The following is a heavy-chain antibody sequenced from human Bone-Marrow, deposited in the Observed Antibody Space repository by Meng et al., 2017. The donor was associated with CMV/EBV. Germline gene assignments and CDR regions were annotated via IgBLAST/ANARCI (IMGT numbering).Heavy chain of an antibody. CDR2: IYYSGST. J-gene: IGHJ4*02. V-gene: IGHV4-39*07. D-gene: IGHD3-3*01. Sequence: SEPLSLTCTVSGGSISSSSYYWGWIRQPPGKGLEWIGSIYYSGSTYYNPSLKSRVTISVDTSKNQFSLKLSSVTAADTAVYYCARATIFGAIYWGQGTLVTVSS. CDR3: ARATIFGAIY. CDR1: GGSISSSSYY.